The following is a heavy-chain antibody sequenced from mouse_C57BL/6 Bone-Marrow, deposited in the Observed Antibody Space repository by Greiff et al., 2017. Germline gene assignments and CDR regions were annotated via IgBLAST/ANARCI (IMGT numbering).Heavy chain of an antibody. J-gene: IGHJ2*01. Sequence: EVQRVESGPVLVKPGASVKMSCKASGYTFTDYYMNWVKQSHGKSLEWIGVINPYNGGTSYNQKFKGKATLTVDKSSSTAYMELNSLTSEDSAVYYCARWGWLPLDYWGQGTTLTVSS. CDR2: INPYNGGT. D-gene: IGHD2-3*01. CDR1: GYTFTDYY. V-gene: IGHV1-19*01. CDR3: ARWGWLPLDY.